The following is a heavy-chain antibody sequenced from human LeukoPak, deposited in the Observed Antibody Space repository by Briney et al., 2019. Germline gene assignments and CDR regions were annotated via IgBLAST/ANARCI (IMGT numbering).Heavy chain of an antibody. D-gene: IGHD1-14*01. V-gene: IGHV3-74*01. CDR2: INSDASST. J-gene: IGHJ6*02. CDR1: GFTFSSYW. Sequence: AGGSLRLSCAASGFTFSSYWMHWVRQAPGKGLVWVSHINSDASSTGYADPVKGRFTISRDNAKNTLYLQMNSLRAEDTAVYYCASRNTYYYYGIDVWGQGTTVTVSS. CDR3: ASRNTYYYYGIDV.